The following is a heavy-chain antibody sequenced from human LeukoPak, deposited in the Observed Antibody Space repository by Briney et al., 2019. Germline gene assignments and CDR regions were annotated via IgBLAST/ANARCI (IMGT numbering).Heavy chain of an antibody. CDR3: ARDPTLRIAMIVAEYYFDY. CDR2: IWYDGSNK. D-gene: IGHD3-22*01. J-gene: IGHJ4*02. Sequence: PGGSLRLSCAASGFTFSSYGMHWVRQAPGKGLEWVAVIWYDGSNKYYADSVKGRFTISRDNSKNTLYLQMNSLRAEDTAVYYCARDPTLRIAMIVAEYYFDYWGQGTLVTVSS. V-gene: IGHV3-30*19. CDR1: GFTFSSYG.